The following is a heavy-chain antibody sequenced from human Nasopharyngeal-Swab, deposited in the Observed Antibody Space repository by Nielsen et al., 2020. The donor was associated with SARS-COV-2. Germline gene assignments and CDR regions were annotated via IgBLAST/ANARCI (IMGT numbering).Heavy chain of an antibody. V-gene: IGHV3-21*01. Sequence: GESLKISCEGSGFTFGNYDMNWVRQAPGKGLEWVSSISSSSSFIYYADSVKGRFTISRDNAQKSLSLQMYSLRAEDTGVYFCARDTGAFDIWGQGTMVTVSS. D-gene: IGHD3-10*01. CDR2: ISSSSSFI. CDR3: ARDTGAFDI. J-gene: IGHJ3*02. CDR1: GFTFGNYD.